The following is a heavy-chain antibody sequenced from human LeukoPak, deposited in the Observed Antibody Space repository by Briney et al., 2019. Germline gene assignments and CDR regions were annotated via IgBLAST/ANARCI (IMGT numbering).Heavy chain of an antibody. CDR2: ISGSGGTT. D-gene: IGHD6-13*01. V-gene: IGHV3-23*01. Sequence: GGSLRLSCAASGFSFSDCYMSWVRQAPGKGLEWVSVISGSGGTTHDADSVQGRFTISRDNSKNTLYLQLSSLRVEDTAVYYCARDIAPAPEGYFHYWGQGTLVTVSS. CDR3: ARDIAPAPEGYFHY. CDR1: GFSFSDCY. J-gene: IGHJ1*01.